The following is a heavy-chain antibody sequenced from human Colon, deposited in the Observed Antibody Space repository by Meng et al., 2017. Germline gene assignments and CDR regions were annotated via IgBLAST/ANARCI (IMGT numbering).Heavy chain of an antibody. Sequence: SGPTLVKPTETLTLTCSVSVFSLSNPRMGVSWIRQSPGKALEWLAHVFSDDEKSYSTSLENRLTISKDTSKSQVILTMTNMDPMDTATYFCARLVWNRNFFDPWGQGTLVTVSS. CDR3: ARLVWNRNFFDP. J-gene: IGHJ5*02. V-gene: IGHV2-26*01. CDR1: VFSLSNPRMG. CDR2: VFSDDEK. D-gene: IGHD1-1*01.